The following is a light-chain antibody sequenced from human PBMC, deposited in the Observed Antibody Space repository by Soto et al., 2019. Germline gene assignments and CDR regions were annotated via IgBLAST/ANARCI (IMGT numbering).Light chain of an antibody. Sequence: LTQPASVSGSPGQSIAISCTGTSSDVDGYNYVSWYQHHPGKAPKLMIYDVSSRPSGVSNRFSGSKSGNTASLTISGLQAEDEADYYCISYTTISTYVFGTGTKVTVL. CDR2: DVS. J-gene: IGLJ1*01. CDR3: ISYTTISTYV. V-gene: IGLV2-14*03. CDR1: SSDVDGYNY.